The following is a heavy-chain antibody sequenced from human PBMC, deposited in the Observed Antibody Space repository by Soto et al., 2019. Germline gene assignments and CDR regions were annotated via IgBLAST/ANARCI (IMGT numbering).Heavy chain of an antibody. Sequence: QVQLQQWGAGLLKPSETLSLTCAVYGGSFSGYYWSWIRQPPGKGLEWIGEINHSGSTNYNPSLKSRVTISVDTSKNQFSLKLSSVTAADTAVYYCARRFWSGYFEVSRHANWFDPLGQGTLVTVSS. CDR1: GGSFSGYY. D-gene: IGHD3-3*01. CDR3: ARRFWSGYFEVSRHANWFDP. CDR2: INHSGST. V-gene: IGHV4-34*01. J-gene: IGHJ5*02.